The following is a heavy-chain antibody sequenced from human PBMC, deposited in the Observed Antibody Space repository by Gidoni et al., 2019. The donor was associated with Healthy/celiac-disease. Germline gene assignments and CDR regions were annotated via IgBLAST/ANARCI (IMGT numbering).Heavy chain of an antibody. J-gene: IGHJ5*02. CDR2: IYYSGST. V-gene: IGHV4-39*07. CDR1: GGSISSSSYY. Sequence: QLQLQESGPGLVKPSETLSLTCTVSGGSISSSSYYWGWIRQPPGKGLECIGSIYYSGSTYYNPSLKSRVTISVDTSKNQFSLKLSSVTAADTAVYYCARAELRYFDWLSSRWFDPWGQGTLVTVSS. D-gene: IGHD3-9*01. CDR3: ARAELRYFDWLSSRWFDP.